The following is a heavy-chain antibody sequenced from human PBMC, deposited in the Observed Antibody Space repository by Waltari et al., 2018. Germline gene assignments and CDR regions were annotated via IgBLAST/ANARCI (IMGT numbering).Heavy chain of an antibody. Sequence: QVQLVQSGAEVKKPGSSVKVSCKASGGTFSSYAISWVRQAPGQGLEWMGVSIPIFGTANYAQKFQGRVTITTDESTSTAYMELSSLRSEDTAVYYCGYYYDSSGLYYYYYMDVWGKGTTVTVSS. CDR3: GYYYDSSGLYYYYYMDV. CDR2: SIPIFGTA. D-gene: IGHD3-22*01. V-gene: IGHV1-69*05. CDR1: GGTFSSYA. J-gene: IGHJ6*03.